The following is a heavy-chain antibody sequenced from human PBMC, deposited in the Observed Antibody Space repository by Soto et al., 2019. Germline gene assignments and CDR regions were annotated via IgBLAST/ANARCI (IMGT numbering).Heavy chain of an antibody. CDR1: GGSISSYY. V-gene: IGHV4-59*08. CDR3: ARRYGGTFDY. D-gene: IGHD2-15*01. Sequence: QVQLQESGPGLVKPSETLSLTCTVSGGSISSYYWSWIRQPPGKGLEWIGYIYYSGSTNYNPSLRSRVTISVDTSKNQFSLKLSSVTAADTAVYYCARRYGGTFDYWGQGTLVTGSS. CDR2: IYYSGST. J-gene: IGHJ4*02.